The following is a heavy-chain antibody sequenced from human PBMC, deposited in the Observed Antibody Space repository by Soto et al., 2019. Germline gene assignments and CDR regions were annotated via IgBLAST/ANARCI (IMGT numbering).Heavy chain of an antibody. V-gene: IGHV4-4*02. CDR3: ARVGYDSSGYLDAFDI. D-gene: IGHD3-22*01. CDR2: VFHIGMT. Sequence: SETLSLTCSVSGGSIRSAIWWSWVRQSPGKGLEWIGEVFHIGMTNYNPSLKSRVTISVDTSKNQFSLKLSSVTAADTAVYYCARVGYDSSGYLDAFDIWGQGTMVTVS. CDR1: GGSIRSAIW. J-gene: IGHJ3*02.